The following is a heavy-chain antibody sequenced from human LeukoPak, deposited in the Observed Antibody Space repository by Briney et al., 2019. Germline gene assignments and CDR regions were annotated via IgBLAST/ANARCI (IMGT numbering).Heavy chain of an antibody. V-gene: IGHV4-31*03. CDR3: ARDFVSRYSSGWDSFDI. J-gene: IGHJ3*02. D-gene: IGHD6-19*01. Sequence: SETLSLTCTVSGGSISSGGYYWSWIRQHPGKGLEWIGYIYYSGSTYYNPSLKSRVTISVDTSKNQFSLKLSSVTAADTAVHYCARDFVSRYSSGWDSFDIWGQGTMVTVSS. CDR1: GGSISSGGYY. CDR2: IYYSGST.